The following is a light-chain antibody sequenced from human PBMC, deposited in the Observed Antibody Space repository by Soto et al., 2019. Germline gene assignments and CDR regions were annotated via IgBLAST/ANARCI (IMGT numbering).Light chain of an antibody. CDR3: HQYNFWPS. V-gene: IGKV3-15*01. J-gene: IGKJ1*01. CDR2: GTS. Sequence: TQSPGTLSLSPGERATPSCRASQSVSIRLAWYQHKSGQAPRLLISGTSTRATGVPARFSGSGSGTEFTLSISSLQSEDFAVYYCHQYNFWPSFGQGTKVDIK. CDR1: QSVSIR.